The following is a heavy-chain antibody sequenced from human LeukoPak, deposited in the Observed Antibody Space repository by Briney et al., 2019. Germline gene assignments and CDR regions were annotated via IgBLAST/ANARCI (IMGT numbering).Heavy chain of an antibody. CDR2: FNPNSGGK. V-gene: IGHV1-2*02. J-gene: IGHJ6*03. D-gene: IGHD2-2*01. CDR3: ARDSIVVVPAAMVDYYYYMDV. CDR1: GYSFTVYY. Sequence: AAVTVCFTAAGYSFTVYYIHWVRQAPGQGLELMGWFNPNSGGKNYAQKFQGRVTMTRDTSISTAYMELSRLRSDDTAVYYCARDSIVVVPAAMVDYYYYMDVWGKGTTVTVSS.